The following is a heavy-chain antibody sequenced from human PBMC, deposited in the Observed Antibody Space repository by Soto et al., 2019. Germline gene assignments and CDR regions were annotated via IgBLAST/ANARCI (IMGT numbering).Heavy chain of an antibody. CDR3: AILRSNGPKHYYYYYMDV. CDR2: INHSGST. V-gene: IGHV4-34*01. Sequence: PSDTLSISCAACGGSVCGYDWSWIRQPPGKGLEWIGEINHSGSTNYNPSLKSRVTISVDTSKNQFSLKLSSVTAADTAVYYCAILRSNGPKHYYYYYMDVWGKGTTVTVSS. CDR1: GGSVCGYD. D-gene: IGHD6-19*01. J-gene: IGHJ6*03.